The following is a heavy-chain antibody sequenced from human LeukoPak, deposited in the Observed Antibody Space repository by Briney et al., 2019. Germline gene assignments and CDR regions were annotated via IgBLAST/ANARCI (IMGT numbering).Heavy chain of an antibody. Sequence: ASVKVSCKASGYTFTDYYIHWVRQAPGQGLEWMGWINPVTGATNYAQKLQGRVTMTTDTSTSTAYMELRSLRSDDTAVYYCASCSGGSCYLQSLDYWGQGTLVTVSS. CDR2: INPVTGAT. J-gene: IGHJ4*02. CDR3: ASCSGGSCYLQSLDY. V-gene: IGHV1-18*01. D-gene: IGHD2-15*01. CDR1: GYTFTDYY.